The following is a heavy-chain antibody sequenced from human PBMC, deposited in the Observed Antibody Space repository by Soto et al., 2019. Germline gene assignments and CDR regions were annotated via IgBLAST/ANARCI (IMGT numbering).Heavy chain of an antibody. J-gene: IGHJ4*02. V-gene: IGHV3-11*01. CDR3: ARDLGYYDSSGYFDY. CDR1: GFTFSDSY. Sequence: QVQLVESGGGLVKPGGSLRHSCAASGFTFSDSYMSWIRQAPGKGLEWVSYISSSDSIIYYSDSVKGRFIISRDNAKNSLYLQMNSLRAEDTAVYYCARDLGYYDSSGYFDYWGQGTLVTVSS. CDR2: ISSSDSII. D-gene: IGHD3-22*01.